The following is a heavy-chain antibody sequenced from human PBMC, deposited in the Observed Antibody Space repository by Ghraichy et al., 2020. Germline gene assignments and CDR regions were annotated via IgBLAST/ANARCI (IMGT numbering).Heavy chain of an antibody. J-gene: IGHJ3*02. D-gene: IGHD3-22*01. CDR3: ARGHSSGSPDAFDI. CDR1: GGTFSSYA. CDR2: IIPIFGTA. Sequence: SVKVSCKASGGTFSSYAISWVRQAPGQGLEWMGGIIPIFGTANYAQKFQGRVTITTDESTSTAYMELSSLRSEDTAVYYCARGHSSGSPDAFDIWGQGTMVTVSS. V-gene: IGHV1-69*05.